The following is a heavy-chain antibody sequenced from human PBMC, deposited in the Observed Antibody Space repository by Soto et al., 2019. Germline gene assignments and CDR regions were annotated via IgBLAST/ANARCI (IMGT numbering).Heavy chain of an antibody. CDR2: IYHSGST. V-gene: IGHV4-30-2*01. D-gene: IGHD5-12*01. CDR1: GGSISSGGYS. CDR3: AAGGGLPRYY. Sequence: QLQLQESGSGLVKPSQTLSLTCAVSGGSISSGGYSWSWIRQPPGKGLEWIGYIYHSGSTYYNPSLKSRVTISVDRTQNQCALKLSSVTAADTAVYYCAAGGGLPRYYWGQGTLVTVSS. J-gene: IGHJ4*02.